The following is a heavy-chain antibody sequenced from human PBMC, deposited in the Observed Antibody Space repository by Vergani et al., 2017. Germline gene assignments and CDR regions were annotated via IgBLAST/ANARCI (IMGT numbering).Heavy chain of an antibody. CDR3: AKGQGASYGYYYYGMDV. CDR1: GFTFSSYA. D-gene: IGHD3-10*01. V-gene: IGHV3-23*01. CDR2: ISGSGGST. Sequence: EVQLLESGGGLVQPGGPLRLSCAASGFTFSSYAMSWVRQAPGKGLEWVSAISGSGGSTYYADSVKGRFTISRDNSKNTLYLQMNSLRAEDTAVYYCAKGQGASYGYYYYGMDVWGQGTTVTVSS. J-gene: IGHJ6*02.